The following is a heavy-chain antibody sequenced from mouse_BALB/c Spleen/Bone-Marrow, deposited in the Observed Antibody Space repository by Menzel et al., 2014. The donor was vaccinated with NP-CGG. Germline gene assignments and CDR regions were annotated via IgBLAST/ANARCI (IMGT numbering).Heavy chain of an antibody. Sequence: VQLQQSGAELVRPGASVKLSCKASGYSFTSYWMNWVKQRPGQGLEWIDMIHPSDSETRLNQKFKDKATLTVDKSSSTAYMQLSSPTSEDSAVFYCARGEGLRRSYYALDYWGQGTSVTVSS. J-gene: IGHJ4*01. V-gene: IGHV1-61*01. CDR3: ARGEGLRRSYYALDY. D-gene: IGHD2-4*01. CDR1: GYSFTSYW. CDR2: IHPSDSET.